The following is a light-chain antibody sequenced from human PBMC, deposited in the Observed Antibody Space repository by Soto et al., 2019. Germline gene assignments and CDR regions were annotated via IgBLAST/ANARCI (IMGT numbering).Light chain of an antibody. V-gene: IGLV2-8*01. Sequence: QSALTQPPSASGSPGQSVTISCNGTKSDIGVYDFVSWYQHHPGKAPRLIIYEVVQRPSGVPDRFSGSKSGNTASLTVSGLQAADEADYICKSYAGSNTYVFGSGTKLTVL. CDR3: KSYAGSNTYV. J-gene: IGLJ1*01. CDR2: EVV. CDR1: KSDIGVYDF.